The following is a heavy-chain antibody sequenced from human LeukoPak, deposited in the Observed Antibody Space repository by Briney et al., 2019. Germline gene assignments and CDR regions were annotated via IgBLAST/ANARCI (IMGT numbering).Heavy chain of an antibody. J-gene: IGHJ3*02. CDR1: GGTFSSYA. CDR2: IIPIFGTA. V-gene: IGHV1-69*13. D-gene: IGHD3-10*01. Sequence: SVNVSCTASGGTFSSYAISWVRQAPGQGLEWMGGIIPIFGTANYAQKFQGRVTITADESTSTAYMELSSLRSEDTAVYYCARGSGSYYHDAFDIWGQGTMVTVSS. CDR3: ARGSGSYYHDAFDI.